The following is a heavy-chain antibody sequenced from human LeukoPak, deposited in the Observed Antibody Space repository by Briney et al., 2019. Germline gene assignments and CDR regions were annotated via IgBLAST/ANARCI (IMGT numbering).Heavy chain of an antibody. CDR3: ARDHKYYCHSSGHPYYYYYTDV. CDR1: GFTVSSNY. J-gene: IGHJ6*03. Sequence: GGSLRLSCAASGFTVSSNYMSWVRQAPGKGLEWVSVIYSGGSTYYADSVKGRFTISRDNSKNTLYLQMNSLRAEDTAVYYCARDHKYYCHSSGHPYYYYYTDVWGKGTTVTVSS. CDR2: IYSGGST. V-gene: IGHV3-66*02. D-gene: IGHD3-22*01.